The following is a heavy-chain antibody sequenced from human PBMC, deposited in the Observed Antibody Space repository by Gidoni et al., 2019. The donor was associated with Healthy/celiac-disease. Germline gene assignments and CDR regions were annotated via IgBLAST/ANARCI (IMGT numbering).Heavy chain of an antibody. CDR3: AREKGLVYDSNILDY. CDR2: ISYDGRNN. D-gene: IGHD3-22*01. CDR1: GFTFSSDA. V-gene: IGHV3-30*04. Sequence: QVQLVESGGGVVQPGRSLRLSCAASGFTFSSDAMHWVRQAPGKGLEWVAVISYDGRNNYYADSVKGRFTISRDNSKNTLYLQMNSLRAEDTAVYYCAREKGLVYDSNILDYWGQGTLVTVSS. J-gene: IGHJ4*02.